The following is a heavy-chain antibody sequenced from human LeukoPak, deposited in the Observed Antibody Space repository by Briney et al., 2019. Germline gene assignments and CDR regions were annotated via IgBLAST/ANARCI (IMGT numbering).Heavy chain of an antibody. Sequence: GGSLRLSCAASGFAFSDYGMHWLRQAPGKGLEWVAVILLNGGEEHYGNSVRGRFTISRDNFKNMVYLQMNSLRVEDTAVYDCAKEQGYTGWLTTGHWGQGALVTVSS. CDR1: GFAFSDYG. CDR3: AKEQGYTGWLTTGH. CDR2: ILLNGGEE. D-gene: IGHD6-19*01. J-gene: IGHJ4*02. V-gene: IGHV3-30*18.